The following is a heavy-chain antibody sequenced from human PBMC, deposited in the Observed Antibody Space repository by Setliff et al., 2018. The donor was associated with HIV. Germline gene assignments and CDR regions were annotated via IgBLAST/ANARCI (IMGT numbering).Heavy chain of an antibody. J-gene: IGHJ5*02. CDR1: GYTFSDYY. Sequence: ASVKASCKASGYTFSDYYIHWVRQAPGQGLEWMGWISPNRGATNFAQKFLGRVTMTRDTSISTAYLELSSLTSDDTAVYYCARVLAGLNWFDPWGQGTLVTVSS. V-gene: IGHV1-2*02. CDR3: ARVLAGLNWFDP. D-gene: IGHD2-15*01. CDR2: ISPNRGAT.